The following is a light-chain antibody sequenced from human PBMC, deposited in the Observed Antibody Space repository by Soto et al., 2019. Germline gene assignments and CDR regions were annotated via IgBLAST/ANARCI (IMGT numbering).Light chain of an antibody. Sequence: EVVLTQSPGTLSLSPGEGATLSCRASQIVTGDYLAWYQQKPGQAPRLLMYDASTRATGIPDRFSGSGSGTDFTLIISRLEPEDFAVYYCQQYGSTPPMTFGQGTRLENK. CDR1: QIVTGDY. CDR3: QQYGSTPPMT. CDR2: DAS. V-gene: IGKV3-20*01. J-gene: IGKJ5*01.